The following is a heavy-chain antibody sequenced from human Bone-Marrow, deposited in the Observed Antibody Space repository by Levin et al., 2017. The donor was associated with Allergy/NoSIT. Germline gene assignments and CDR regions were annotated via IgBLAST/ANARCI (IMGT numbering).Heavy chain of an antibody. J-gene: IGHJ3*02. D-gene: IGHD6-19*01. V-gene: IGHV3-48*03. CDR3: ARIAVAGTYNAFDI. Sequence: GESLKISCAASGFTFSSYEMNWVRQAPGKGLEWVSYISSSGSTIYYADSVKGRFTISRDNAKNSLYLQMNSLRAEDTAVYYCARIAVAGTYNAFDIWGQGTMVTVSS. CDR1: GFTFSSYE. CDR2: ISSSGSTI.